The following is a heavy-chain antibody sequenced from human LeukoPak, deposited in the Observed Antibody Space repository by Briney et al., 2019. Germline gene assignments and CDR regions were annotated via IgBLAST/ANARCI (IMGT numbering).Heavy chain of an antibody. CDR1: GGTFSSYA. J-gene: IGHJ4*02. CDR3: ARDYDSSGYGY. CDR2: IIPILGIA. V-gene: IGHV1-69*04. Sequence: SVKVSCKASGGTFSSYAISWVRQAPGQGLEWMGRIIPILGIANYAQKFQGRVTITADKSTSTAYMELSSLRSEDTAVYYCARDYDSSGYGYWGQGTLVTVPS. D-gene: IGHD3-22*01.